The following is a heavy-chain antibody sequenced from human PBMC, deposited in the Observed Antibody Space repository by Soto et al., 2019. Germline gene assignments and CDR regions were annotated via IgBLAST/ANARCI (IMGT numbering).Heavy chain of an antibody. CDR2: ISGSGGST. CDR3: AKGGEGYCSGTSCLYHMDA. V-gene: IGHV3-23*01. Sequence: PGGSLRLSCAASGFTFSSYAMSWVRQAPGKGLEWVSAISGSGGSTYYADSVKGWFTISRDISKNTLYVQMSSLRAEDTAVYYCAKGGEGYCSGTSCLYHMDAWGKGTTVTVSS. D-gene: IGHD2-15*01. J-gene: IGHJ6*03. CDR1: GFTFSSYA.